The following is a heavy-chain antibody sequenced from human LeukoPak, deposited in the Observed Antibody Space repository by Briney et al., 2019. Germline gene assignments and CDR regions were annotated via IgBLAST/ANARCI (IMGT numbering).Heavy chain of an antibody. Sequence: SQTLSLTCTVSGGSISSGGYYWSWIRQHPGKGLEWIGYIYYSGSTYYNPSLKSRVTISVDTSKNQFSLKLSSVTAADTAVYYCARGLRRMVRGVTILSEYYYMDVWGKGTTATVSS. J-gene: IGHJ6*03. CDR2: IYYSGST. CDR3: ARGLRRMVRGVTILSEYYYMDV. V-gene: IGHV4-31*03. D-gene: IGHD3-10*01. CDR1: GGSISSGGYY.